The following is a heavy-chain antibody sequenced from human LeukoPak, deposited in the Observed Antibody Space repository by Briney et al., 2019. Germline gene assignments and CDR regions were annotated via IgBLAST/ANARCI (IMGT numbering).Heavy chain of an antibody. CDR3: AKGRGRGVINNFDY. D-gene: IGHD3-10*01. J-gene: IGHJ4*02. V-gene: IGHV3-9*03. CDR1: GFTFDDYA. Sequence: PGGSLRLSCAASGFTFDDYAMHWVLQAPGKGLEWVSGISWNSGSIGYADSVKGRFTISRDNTKNSLYLQMNSLRAEDMALYYCAKGRGRGVINNFDYWGQGTLVTVSS. CDR2: ISWNSGSI.